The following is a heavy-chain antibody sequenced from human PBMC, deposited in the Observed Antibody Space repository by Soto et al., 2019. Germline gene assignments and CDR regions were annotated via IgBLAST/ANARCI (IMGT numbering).Heavy chain of an antibody. CDR3: ARSSGDTWEQYYFDY. Sequence: EVQLLESGGGLVLPGGSLRLSCAASGFIFSDYSMSWVRQAPGKGLEWVSGISGRGGSTYYADSVKGRFTISRDSSRNQVVFPMNRLGGEDTGLLFCARSSGDTWEQYYFDYWGQGTLVPVSS. V-gene: IGHV3-23*01. CDR1: GFIFSDYS. CDR2: ISGRGGST. D-gene: IGHD1-1*01. J-gene: IGHJ4*02.